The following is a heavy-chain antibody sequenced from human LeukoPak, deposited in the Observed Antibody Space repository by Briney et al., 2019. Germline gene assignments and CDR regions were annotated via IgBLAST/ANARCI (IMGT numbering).Heavy chain of an antibody. CDR2: IYHSGST. Sequence: SETLSLTCTVSGGSISSGGYYWSWIRQPPGKGLEWIGYIYHSGSTYYNPSLKSRVTISVDTSKNQFSLKLSSVTAADTAVYYCASKPYYYDSRLDYWGQGTLVTVSS. V-gene: IGHV4-30-2*01. CDR3: ASKPYYYDSRLDY. D-gene: IGHD3-22*01. CDR1: GGSISSGGYY. J-gene: IGHJ4*02.